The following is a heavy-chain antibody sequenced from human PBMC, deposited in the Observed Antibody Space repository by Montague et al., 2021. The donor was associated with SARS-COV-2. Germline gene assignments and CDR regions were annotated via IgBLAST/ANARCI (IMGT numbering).Heavy chain of an antibody. CDR2: FYYSGST. CDR3: ARGYCDISAMDV. D-gene: IGHD3-9*01. J-gene: IGHJ6*02. V-gene: IGHV4-61*01. Sequence: SETLSLTCTVSGGSVSSDSCYWSWLRPPPGKGLEWFGYFYYSGSTNYNPSIKSRVTISVDTSKNSFSLKPTSVTAAATALYSCARGYCDISAMDVWGQGTTVTVSS. CDR1: GGSVSSDSCY.